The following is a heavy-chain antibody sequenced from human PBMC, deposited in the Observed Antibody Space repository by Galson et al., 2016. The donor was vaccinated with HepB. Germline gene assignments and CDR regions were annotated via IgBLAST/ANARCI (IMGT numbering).Heavy chain of an antibody. CDR2: IKQDGSEK. CDR1: GFTFSSYW. J-gene: IGHJ3*02. D-gene: IGHD3-22*01. CDR3: ARALVSFYDSSGYYYVMPHDAFDI. Sequence: SLRLSCAASGFTFSSYWMTWVRQAPGKGLEWVANIKQDGSEKYYVDSVKGRFTISRDNAKNSLYLQINSLRAEDTAVYYCARALVSFYDSSGYYYVMPHDAFDIWGQGTVVTVSS. V-gene: IGHV3-7*03.